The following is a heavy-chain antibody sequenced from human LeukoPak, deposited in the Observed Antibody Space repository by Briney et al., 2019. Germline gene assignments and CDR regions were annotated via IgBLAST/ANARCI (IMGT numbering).Heavy chain of an antibody. Sequence: GGSLRLSCAASGFTVSSNHMNWVRQAPGKGLEWVSVIYSGGSAYYADSEKGRFTISRHNSKNTLYLQMNSLRAEDTAVYYCARDQSSGGVDYWGQGTLVTVSS. J-gene: IGHJ4*02. CDR3: ARDQSSGGVDY. D-gene: IGHD3-10*01. CDR1: GFTVSSNH. CDR2: IYSGGSA. V-gene: IGHV3-53*04.